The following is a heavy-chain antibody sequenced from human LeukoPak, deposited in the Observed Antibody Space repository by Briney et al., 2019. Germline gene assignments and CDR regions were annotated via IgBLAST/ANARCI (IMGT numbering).Heavy chain of an antibody. Sequence: SETLSLTCTVSGGSISSGSYYWSWIRQPAGKGLEWIGRIYTSGSTNYNPSLKSRVTISVDTSKNQFSLKLSSVTAADTAVYYCARSDTPGIAVYWGQGTLVTVSS. CDR1: GGSISSGSYY. CDR3: ARSDTPGIAVY. D-gene: IGHD6-19*01. V-gene: IGHV4-61*02. J-gene: IGHJ4*02. CDR2: IYTSGST.